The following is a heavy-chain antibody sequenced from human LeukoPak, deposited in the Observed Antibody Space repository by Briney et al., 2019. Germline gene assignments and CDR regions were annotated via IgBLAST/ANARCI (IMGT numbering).Heavy chain of an antibody. Sequence: GASVKVSCKASGYTFTGYSIHWVRQAPGQGLEWMGWINPNSGGTNYAQKFQGRVTMTRDTSISTAYMELSRLRSDDTAVYYRAISDYGGRSPPLDYWGQGTLVTVSS. CDR3: AISDYGGRSPPLDY. J-gene: IGHJ4*02. CDR1: GYTFTGYS. V-gene: IGHV1-2*02. CDR2: INPNSGGT. D-gene: IGHD4-23*01.